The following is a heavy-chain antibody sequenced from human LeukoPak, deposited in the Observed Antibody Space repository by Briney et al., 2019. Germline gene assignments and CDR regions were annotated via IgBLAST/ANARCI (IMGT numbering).Heavy chain of an antibody. J-gene: IGHJ4*02. CDR3: AKVNPSIAARPPVPDY. CDR2: ISGSGGST. D-gene: IGHD6-6*01. CDR1: GFTFSSYA. Sequence: KTGGPLRLSCAASGFTFSSYAMSWVRQAPGKGLEWVSAISGSGGSTYYADSVKGRFTISRDNSKNTLYLQMNSLRAEDTAVYYCAKVNPSIAARPPVPDYWGQGTLVTVSS. V-gene: IGHV3-23*01.